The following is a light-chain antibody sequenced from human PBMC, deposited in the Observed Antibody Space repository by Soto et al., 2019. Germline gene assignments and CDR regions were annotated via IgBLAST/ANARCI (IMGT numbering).Light chain of an antibody. CDR2: LGS. V-gene: IGKV2-28*01. J-gene: IGKJ1*01. Sequence: DIVMTQSPLSLPVTPGEPASISCRSSQSLLHSNGYNYLDWYLQKPGQSPQLLIYLGSNRASGAPDRFSGSGSGTDFTLKISRVEAEDVGVYYCRQPLQSWTSRQGTRVDIK. CDR3: RQPLQSWT. CDR1: QSLLHSNGYNY.